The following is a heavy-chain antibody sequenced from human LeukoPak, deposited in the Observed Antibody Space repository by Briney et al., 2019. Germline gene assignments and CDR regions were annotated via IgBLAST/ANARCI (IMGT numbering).Heavy chain of an antibody. CDR3: ASGVYCGGDCYHGSDAFDI. V-gene: IGHV4-34*01. J-gene: IGHJ3*02. D-gene: IGHD2-21*02. CDR1: GGSFSDYY. CDR2: INPSGST. Sequence: KTSETLSLTCAVYGGSFSDYYWSWSRQPAGKGLEWIGEINPSGSTTYNPSLKSRVTISVDTSKNQFSLKLSSVTAAGTAVYCCASGVYCGGDCYHGSDAFDIWGQGTMVTVSS.